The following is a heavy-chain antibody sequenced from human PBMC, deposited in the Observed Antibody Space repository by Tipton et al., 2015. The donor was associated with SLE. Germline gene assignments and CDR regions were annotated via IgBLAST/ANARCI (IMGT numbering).Heavy chain of an antibody. V-gene: IGHV4-59*12. CDR2: IYYSGST. D-gene: IGHD3-10*01. CDR3: ARGARGSYYAVAFDI. J-gene: IGHJ3*02. Sequence: TLSLTCTVSGGSISSYYWSWIRQPPGKGLEWIGYIYYSGSTNYNPSLKSRVTISVDTSKNQFSLKLSSVTAADTAVYYCARGARGSYYAVAFDIWGQGTMVTVSS. CDR1: GGSISSYY.